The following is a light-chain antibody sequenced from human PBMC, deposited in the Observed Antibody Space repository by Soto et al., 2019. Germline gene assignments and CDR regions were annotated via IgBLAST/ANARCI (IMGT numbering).Light chain of an antibody. CDR3: SSYTSSSTPVV. V-gene: IGLV2-14*01. J-gene: IGLJ2*01. CDR2: D. Sequence: QSALTQPASVSGSPGQSITISCTGTSSDVGGYNYVSWYQQHPGKAPKLMIYDNRPSGVSNRFSGSKSGNTASLTISGLQAEDEADYYCSSYTSSSTPVVFGGGTKLTVL. CDR1: SSDVGGYNY.